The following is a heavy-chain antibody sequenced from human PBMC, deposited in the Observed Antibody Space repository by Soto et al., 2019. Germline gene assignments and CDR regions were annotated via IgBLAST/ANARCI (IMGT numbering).Heavy chain of an antibody. J-gene: IGHJ4*01. CDR1: GGSIRDVY. D-gene: IGHD2-15*01. Sequence: SETLSLTCTVSGGSIRDVYWSWIRQAPGKGLEWIGFIFHSGNAKYNPSLKSRVTISVDTSKNQFSLSLDSVTAADTAVYYCARAHAPTLPFDYWGQGTLVTVSS. CDR3: ARAHAPTLPFDY. CDR2: IFHSGNA. V-gene: IGHV4-59*01.